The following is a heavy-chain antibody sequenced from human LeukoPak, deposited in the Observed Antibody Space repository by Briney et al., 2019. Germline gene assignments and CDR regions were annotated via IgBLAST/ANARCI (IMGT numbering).Heavy chain of an antibody. J-gene: IGHJ4*02. CDR1: GFSCSSYA. D-gene: IGHD3-22*01. CDR3: AKVSGGGKLIVVVITLFDY. Sequence: GGSLRLSCAASGFSCSSYAMSWVRQAPGKGLEWVSAISGSGGSTYYADSVKGRFTISRDNSKNTLYLQMNSLRAEDTAVYYCAKVSGGGKLIVVVITLFDYWGQGTLVTVSS. CDR2: ISGSGGST. V-gene: IGHV3-23*01.